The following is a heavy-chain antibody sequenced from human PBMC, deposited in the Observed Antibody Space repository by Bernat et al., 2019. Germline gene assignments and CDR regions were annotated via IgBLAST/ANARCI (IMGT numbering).Heavy chain of an antibody. CDR2: IYYSGST. Sequence: QVQLQESGPGLVKPSETLSLTCTVSGGSISSSSYYWGWIRQPPGKGLEWIGSIYYSGSTYYNPSLKSRVTISVDTSKNQFSLKLSSVTAADTAVYYCARLRRGVVPAAIKPGYYYMDVWGKGTTVTVSS. J-gene: IGHJ6*03. D-gene: IGHD2-2*01. V-gene: IGHV4-39*01. CDR3: ARLRRGVVPAAIKPGYYYMDV. CDR1: GGSISSSSYY.